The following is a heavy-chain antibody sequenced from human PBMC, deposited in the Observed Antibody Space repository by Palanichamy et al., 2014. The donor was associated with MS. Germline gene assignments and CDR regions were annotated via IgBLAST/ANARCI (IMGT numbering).Heavy chain of an antibody. CDR3: ARGVEKYSPSSSSFWGGFWFNP. V-gene: IGHV4-34*01. CDR1: SGSLSGHY. J-gene: IGHJ5*02. CDR2: IHQSGST. Sequence: QGQLQQWGAGLLKPSETLSLTCAVYSGSLSGHYWIWIRQPPGKGLEWIGEIHQSGSTRYNPSLKSRVTIAVDTSKNQFSLNLNSVTAADTAVYYCARGVEKYSPSSSSFWGGFWFNPWGQGTLVTVSS. D-gene: IGHD6-6*01.